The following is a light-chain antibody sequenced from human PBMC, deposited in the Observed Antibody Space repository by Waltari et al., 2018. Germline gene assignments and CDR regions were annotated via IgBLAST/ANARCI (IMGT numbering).Light chain of an antibody. J-gene: IGLJ1*01. CDR2: GKN. V-gene: IGLV3-19*01. CDR3: NSRDGNGMRFV. Sequence: SSELTQDPPVSVALGQTVRITCQGDSLRSYYATWYRQKPGQATLLVLYGKNNRRSWIPDRCSGCSSGDTASLTITEAQAEDEADYYYNSRDGNGMRFVFGPATKVTVL. CDR1: SLRSYY.